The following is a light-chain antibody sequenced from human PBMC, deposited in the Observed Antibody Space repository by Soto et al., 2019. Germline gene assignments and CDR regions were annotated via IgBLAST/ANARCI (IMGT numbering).Light chain of an antibody. CDR3: QQYSTSSPRYT. CDR2: NAS. J-gene: IGKJ2*01. CDR1: QSVSSNF. Sequence: EIVLTQSPGTLSLSPEERATLFCRASQSVSSNFLAWYQQKPGQAPRLLIYNASRRAAGIPDRFSGSGSGTDFTLTISRLEPEDFAVYYCQQYSTSSPRYTFGQGTKLEIK. V-gene: IGKV3-20*01.